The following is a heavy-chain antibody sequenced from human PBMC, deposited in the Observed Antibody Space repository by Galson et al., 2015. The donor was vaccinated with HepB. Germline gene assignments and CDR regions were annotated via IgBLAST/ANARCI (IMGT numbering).Heavy chain of an antibody. D-gene: IGHD3-3*01. CDR3: AKTPELYDFWSGYLSDYLDY. CDR2: ISGSGGST. J-gene: IGHJ4*02. CDR1: GFTFSSYA. Sequence: SLRLSCAASGFTFSSYAMSWVRQAPGKGLEWVSAISGSGGSTYYADSVKGRFTVSRDNSKNTLYLQMNSLRAEDTAVYYCAKTPELYDFWSGYLSDYLDYWGQGTLVTVSS. V-gene: IGHV3-23*01.